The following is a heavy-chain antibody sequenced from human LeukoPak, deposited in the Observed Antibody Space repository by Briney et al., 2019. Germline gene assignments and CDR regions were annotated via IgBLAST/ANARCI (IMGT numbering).Heavy chain of an antibody. J-gene: IGHJ6*02. CDR3: AREDDYYYGMDV. V-gene: IGHV4-39*07. Sequence: SETLSLTCTVSGGSISSSSYYWGWIRQPPGKGLEWIGYIYHSGSTYYNPSLKSRVTISVDRSKNQFSLKLSSVTAADTAVYYCAREDDYYYGMDVWGQGTTVTVSS. CDR2: IYHSGST. CDR1: GGSISSSSYY.